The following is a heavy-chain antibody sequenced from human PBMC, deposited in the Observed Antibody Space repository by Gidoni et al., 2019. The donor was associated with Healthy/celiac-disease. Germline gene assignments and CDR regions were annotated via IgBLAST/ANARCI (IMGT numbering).Heavy chain of an antibody. CDR1: GYTFTGYY. V-gene: IGHV1-2*02. D-gene: IGHD1-26*01. CDR3: ARALEWELLRDYFDY. J-gene: IGHJ4*02. Sequence: QPQASVTVSCKASGYTFTGYYMHWVRQAPGQGLEWMGWINPNSGGTNYAQKFQGRVTMTRDTSISTVYMELSRLRYDDTALYYCARALEWELLRDYFDYWGQGTLVTVSS. CDR2: INPNSGGT.